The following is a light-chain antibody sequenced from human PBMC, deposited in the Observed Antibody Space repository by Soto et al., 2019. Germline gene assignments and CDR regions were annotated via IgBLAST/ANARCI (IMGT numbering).Light chain of an antibody. J-gene: IGKJ5*01. CDR2: GAS. CDR1: QSVSSSY. Sequence: EIVLTQSPGTLSLSPGERATLSCRASQSVSSSYLAWYQQKPGQAPRLLIYGASSRATGIPDRVSGSGSGTDFTLTITRLEPEAFAVFNCQQYGTSEIIFGQGTRLEIK. CDR3: QQYGTSEII. V-gene: IGKV3-20*01.